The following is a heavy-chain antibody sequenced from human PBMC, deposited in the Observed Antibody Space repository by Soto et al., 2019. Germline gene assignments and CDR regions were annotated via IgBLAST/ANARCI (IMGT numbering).Heavy chain of an antibody. V-gene: IGHV4-61*01. Sequence: SETLSLTCTVSGGSVSSGSYYWSWIRQPPGKGLEWIGYIYYSGSTNYNPSLKSRVTISVDTSKNQFSLKLSSVTAADTAVYYCARASLATVTTSYFDYWGQGTLVTSPQ. J-gene: IGHJ4*02. D-gene: IGHD4-17*01. CDR1: GGSVSSGSYY. CDR2: IYYSGST. CDR3: ARASLATVTTSYFDY.